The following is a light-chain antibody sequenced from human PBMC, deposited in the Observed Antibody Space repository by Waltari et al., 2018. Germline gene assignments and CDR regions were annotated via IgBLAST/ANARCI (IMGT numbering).Light chain of an antibody. CDR2: SDT. CDR1: NIDTKT. J-gene: IGLJ1*01. V-gene: IGLV3-21*04. CDR3: QVWDGSTDHYV. Sequence: SYVLTQPPSLSVALGKTARIPCGGNNIDTKTVHCYQHKPGQAPVLLIYSDTDRPSGIPERFTGSKSGTTATLTISTVEAGDEADYYCQVWDGSTDHYVFGSGTKVTV.